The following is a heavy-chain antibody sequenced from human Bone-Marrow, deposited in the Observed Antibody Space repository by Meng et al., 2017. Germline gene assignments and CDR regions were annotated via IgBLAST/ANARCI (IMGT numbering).Heavy chain of an antibody. V-gene: IGHV4-38-2*02. CDR1: GGSFSGYY. CDR3: AREMRGVSYSYFFDY. J-gene: IGHJ4*02. Sequence: SETLSLTCAVYGGSFSGYYWGWIRQPPGKGLEWIGTIYHSGSTYYNPSLKSRVTISVDTSKNQFSLKLSSVTATDTAVYYCAREMRGVSYSYFFDYWGQGTLVTVSS. D-gene: IGHD1-26*01. CDR2: IYHSGST.